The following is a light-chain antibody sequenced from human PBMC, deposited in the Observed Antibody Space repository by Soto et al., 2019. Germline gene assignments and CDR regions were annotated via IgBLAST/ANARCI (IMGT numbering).Light chain of an antibody. Sequence: EIVLTQSPGTLSLSPGERATLSCTASQSVSSSYLVWHQQKPGQAPRLLIYAASRRATGIPDRFSGSGSGTDFTLTISRLEPEDFAVYYCQQYGSSPGTFGQGTKADIK. J-gene: IGKJ1*01. CDR2: AAS. CDR3: QQYGSSPGT. CDR1: QSVSSSY. V-gene: IGKV3-20*01.